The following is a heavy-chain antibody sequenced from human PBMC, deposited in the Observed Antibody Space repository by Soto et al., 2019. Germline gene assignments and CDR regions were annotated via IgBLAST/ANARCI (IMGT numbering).Heavy chain of an antibody. Sequence: QITLKESGPTLVKPTQTLTLTCTFSGFSLSTSGVGVGWIRQPPGKALEWLTLIYWDDDKRYSPSLKSRLTITKDTSKNQVVLTMTNMDPVDTATYYCARHNTTARDDYWGQGTLVTVSS. V-gene: IGHV2-5*02. CDR2: IYWDDDK. CDR3: ARHNTTARDDY. J-gene: IGHJ4*02. D-gene: IGHD1-1*01. CDR1: GFSLSTSGVG.